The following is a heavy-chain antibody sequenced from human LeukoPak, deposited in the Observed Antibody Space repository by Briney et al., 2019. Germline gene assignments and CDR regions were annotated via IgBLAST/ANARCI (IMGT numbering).Heavy chain of an antibody. CDR3: ARLVRSYAGEYYFDY. V-gene: IGHV1-2*02. CDR1: GYTFTGYY. D-gene: IGHD5-18*01. Sequence: AASVKVSCKASGYTFTGYYMHWVRQAPGQGLEWMGWINPNSGGTNYAQKFQGRVTMTRDTSISTAYMELSRLRSDDTAVYYCARLVRSYAGEYYFDYWGQGTLVTVSS. J-gene: IGHJ4*02. CDR2: INPNSGGT.